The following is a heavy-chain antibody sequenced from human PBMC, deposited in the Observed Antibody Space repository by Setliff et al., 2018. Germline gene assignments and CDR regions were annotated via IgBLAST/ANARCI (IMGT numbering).Heavy chain of an antibody. CDR2: IWNDGSSK. CDR1: GFTFSNYG. CDR3: ARDGYYNFWSGPSLAPDWFDP. D-gene: IGHD3-3*01. J-gene: IGHJ5*02. Sequence: PGGSLRLSCVASGFTFSNYGMHWVRQAPGKGLEWVALIWNDGSSKFYADSVKGRFTISRDNSKNTLYLQMNSLRAEDTAVYYCARDGYYNFWSGPSLAPDWFDPWGQGTLVTV. V-gene: IGHV3-33*01.